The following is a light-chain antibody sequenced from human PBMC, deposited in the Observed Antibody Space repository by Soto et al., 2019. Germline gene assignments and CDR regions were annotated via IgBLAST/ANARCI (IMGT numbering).Light chain of an antibody. Sequence: QSVLTQPASVSGSPGQSITISCTGTSSDVASYNYVSWYQHHPGKAPKLMIYEVTNRPSGVSNRFSGSKSGNTASLIISGLQAEDEADYYCSTYTSINTLVIFGGGTKLTVL. CDR1: SSDVASYNY. V-gene: IGLV2-14*01. CDR2: EVT. CDR3: STYTSINTLVI. J-gene: IGLJ2*01.